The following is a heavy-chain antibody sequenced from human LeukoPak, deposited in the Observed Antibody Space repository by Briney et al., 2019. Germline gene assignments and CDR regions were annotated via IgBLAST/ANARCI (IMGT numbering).Heavy chain of an antibody. Sequence: SETLSLTCGVSGGSISGTNWWSWVRQPPGQGLGCIGEISLTGQTNYNPSLNGRVTMSLDKSSNQLSLNLTSVTAADTATYYCSRESGAFCPFGYWGQGTLVIVSS. CDR3: SRESGAFCPFGY. D-gene: IGHD1-26*01. CDR2: ISLTGQT. CDR1: GGSISGTNW. V-gene: IGHV4/OR15-8*02. J-gene: IGHJ4*02.